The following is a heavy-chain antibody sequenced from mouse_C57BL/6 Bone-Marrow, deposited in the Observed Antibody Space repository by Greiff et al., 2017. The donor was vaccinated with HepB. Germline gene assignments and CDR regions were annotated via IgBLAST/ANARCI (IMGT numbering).Heavy chain of an antibody. CDR2: IDPSDSYT. J-gene: IGHJ1*03. D-gene: IGHD1-1*01. V-gene: IGHV1-59*01. CDR1: GYTFTSYW. CDR3: ARGSYYYGSSFYWYFDV. Sequence: QVQLQQPGAELVRPGTSVKLSCKASGYTFTSYWMHWVKQRPGQGLEWIGVIDPSDSYTNYNQKFKGKATLTVDTSSSTAYMQLSSLTSEDSAVYYCARGSYYYGSSFYWYFDVWGTGTTVTVSS.